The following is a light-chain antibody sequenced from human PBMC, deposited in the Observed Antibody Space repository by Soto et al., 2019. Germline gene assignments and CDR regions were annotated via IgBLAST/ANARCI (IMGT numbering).Light chain of an antibody. CDR3: QQYNTDSPWT. J-gene: IGKJ1*01. CDR2: DAS. Sequence: DIQVTQSPPTLSASVGDRVTITCRASQTISTWMAWYQQKPGKAPKLLVYDASTLQSGVASRFSGSGSGTEFTLTVSKLHLEDFATYYCQQYNTDSPWTFGQGTKVDIK. CDR1: QTISTW. V-gene: IGKV1-5*01.